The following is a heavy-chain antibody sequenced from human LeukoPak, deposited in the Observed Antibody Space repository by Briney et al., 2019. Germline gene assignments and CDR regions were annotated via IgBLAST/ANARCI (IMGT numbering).Heavy chain of an antibody. V-gene: IGHV3-7*01. J-gene: IGHJ5*02. D-gene: IGHD3-22*01. CDR1: GFTFSSYW. CDR3: ARPLYYDSSGPDT. CDR2: IKYDGSAR. Sequence: GGSLRLSCAASGFTFSSYWMNWVRQAPGKGLEWVANIKYDGSARFYVDSVKGRFTISRDNAKNSLYLQMDSLRAEDTAMYYCARPLYYDSSGPDTWGQGTQVTVSS.